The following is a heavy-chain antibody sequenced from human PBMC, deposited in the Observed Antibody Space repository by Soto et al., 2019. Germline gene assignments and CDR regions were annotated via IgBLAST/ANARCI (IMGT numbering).Heavy chain of an antibody. J-gene: IGHJ4*02. CDR1: GGSIRRYY. CDR3: ATLLTGREDY. D-gene: IGHD1-1*01. CDR2: IYYSGST. V-gene: IGHV4-59*08. Sequence: PSETQSLTCTVSGGSIRRYYWSWIRQPPGKGLEWIGYIYYSGSTNYNPSLKSRVTISVDTSKNQCSLKLSSVTAADTAVYYCATLLTGREDYRGQGTVVTVSS.